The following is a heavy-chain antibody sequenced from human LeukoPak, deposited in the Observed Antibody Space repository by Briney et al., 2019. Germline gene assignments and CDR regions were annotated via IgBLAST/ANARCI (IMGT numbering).Heavy chain of an antibody. CDR3: AKIPSATENFDY. CDR1: AFIFSGHW. CDR2: IKEDGSER. D-gene: IGHD5-12*01. J-gene: IGHJ4*02. V-gene: IGHV3-7*01. Sequence: PGGSLRLSCEGSAFIFSGHWMNWVRQTPGKGLEWVASIKEDGSERQYVDSVKGRFSISRDNTKGSLFLQLNSLRAEDTAIYYCAKIPSATENFDYWGQGTLVMVSS.